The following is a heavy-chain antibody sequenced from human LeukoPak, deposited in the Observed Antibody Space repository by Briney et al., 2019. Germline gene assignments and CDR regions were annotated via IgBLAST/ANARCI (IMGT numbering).Heavy chain of an antibody. CDR2: IGISSNKI. CDR1: GFTLRSYT. V-gene: IGHV3-21*04. CDR3: AREGTYYDFWSGYSNPAYFDY. Sequence: GGSLRLSCAASGFTLRSYTMNWVRQAPGKGLEWVSSIGISSNKIYYADSVKGRFIISRDNAKNSLYLQMNSLRAEDTALYHCAREGTYYDFWSGYSNPAYFDYWGQGTLVTVSS. D-gene: IGHD3-3*01. J-gene: IGHJ4*02.